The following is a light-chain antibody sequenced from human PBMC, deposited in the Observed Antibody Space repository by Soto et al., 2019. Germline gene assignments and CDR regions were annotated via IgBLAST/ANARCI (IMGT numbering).Light chain of an antibody. Sequence: QSVLTQPPSVSGAPGQRVTISCTGSSSNIGAGFDVHWYQQLPGTAPKLLIYGNINRPSGVPDRFSGSKSGASASLAITRLQSEDEADYYCLSYDTSLSAAVFGGGTQLTVL. J-gene: IGLJ7*01. CDR1: SSNIGAGFD. V-gene: IGLV1-40*01. CDR2: GNI. CDR3: LSYDTSLSAAV.